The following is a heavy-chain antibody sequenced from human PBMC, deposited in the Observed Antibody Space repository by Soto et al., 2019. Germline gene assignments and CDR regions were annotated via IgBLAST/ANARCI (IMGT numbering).Heavy chain of an antibody. CDR3: ARSIGRCWSPY. D-gene: IGHD1-1*01. Sequence: QVHLVQSEAEVKKPGSSVKVSCKASGGTFSSYTVSWVRQAPGQGLEWVGGIIPVFNTTYYAQKFQGRVPILADKATSSAYMELSNSRSADTAVYYCARSIGRCWSPYYGQGTLVIVSS. CDR1: GGTFSSYT. CDR2: IIPVFNTT. V-gene: IGHV1-69*06. J-gene: IGHJ4*02.